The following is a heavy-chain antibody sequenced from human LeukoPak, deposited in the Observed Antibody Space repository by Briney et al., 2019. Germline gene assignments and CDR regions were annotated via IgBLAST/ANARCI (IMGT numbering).Heavy chain of an antibody. CDR2: IIPIFGTA. CDR1: GGTFSSYA. CDR3: VKDFEYSSSFWDAFDV. D-gene: IGHD6-6*01. V-gene: IGHV1-69*06. J-gene: IGHJ3*01. Sequence: ASVKVSCKASGGTFSSYAISWVRQAPGQGLEWMGGIIPIFGTANYAQKFQGRVTITADKSTSTAYMELNSLRTEDTAVYYCVKDFEYSSSFWDAFDVWGQGTMVTVSS.